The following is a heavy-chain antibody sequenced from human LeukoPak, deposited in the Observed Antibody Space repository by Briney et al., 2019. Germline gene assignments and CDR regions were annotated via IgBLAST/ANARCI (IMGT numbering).Heavy chain of an antibody. CDR1: GGSISSYY. V-gene: IGHV4-59*12. Sequence: SETLSLTCTVSGGSISSYYWSWIRQPPGKGLEWIGYIYYSGSTYYNPSLKSRVTISVDTSKNQFSLKLSSVTAADTAVYYCARGLFRVMWGQGTLVTVSS. D-gene: IGHD3-10*01. CDR3: ARGLFRVM. CDR2: IYYSGST. J-gene: IGHJ4*02.